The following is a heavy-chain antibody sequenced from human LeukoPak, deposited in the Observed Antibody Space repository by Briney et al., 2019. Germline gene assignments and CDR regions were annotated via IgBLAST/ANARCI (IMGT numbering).Heavy chain of an antibody. D-gene: IGHD2-15*01. CDR1: GITFSSYW. CDR3: ASGCSVGSCYGDY. CDR2: INTDGSST. J-gene: IGHJ4*02. Sequence: GGSLRLSCAASGITFSSYWMHWVRQAPGEGLIWVSRINTDGSSTSYADSVKGRFTISRDNAKNTLYLQMNSLRAEDTAAYYCASGCSVGSCYGDYWGQGTLVTVSS. V-gene: IGHV3-74*01.